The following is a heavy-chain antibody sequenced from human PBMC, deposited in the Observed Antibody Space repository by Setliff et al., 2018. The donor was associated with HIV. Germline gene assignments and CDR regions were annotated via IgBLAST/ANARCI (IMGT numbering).Heavy chain of an antibody. V-gene: IGHV5-10-1*01. CDR1: GYSFTNYW. D-gene: IGHD3-10*01. J-gene: IGHJ5*01. Sequence: GESLKISCKGSGYSFTNYWISWVRQMPGKGLEWMGRIDPADSYTHYSPSFQGHITISIDKSISSASLHWSSLRTSDTAIYYCARHFGYNPGWFDSWGQGTLVTVSS. CDR2: IDPADSYT. CDR3: ARHFGYNPGWFDS.